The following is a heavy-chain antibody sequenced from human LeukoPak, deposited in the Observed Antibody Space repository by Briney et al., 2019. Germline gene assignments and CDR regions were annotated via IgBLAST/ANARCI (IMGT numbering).Heavy chain of an antibody. Sequence: ASVKVSCKASGYTFTGYYMHWVRQAPGQGLEWMGRINPNSGGTNYAQKFQGRVTMTRDTSISTAYMELSRPRSDDTAVYYCARGYCTNGVCYQTNYYYYYMDVWGKGTTVTVSS. D-gene: IGHD2-8*01. V-gene: IGHV1-2*06. J-gene: IGHJ6*03. CDR1: GYTFTGYY. CDR3: ARGYCTNGVCYQTNYYYYYMDV. CDR2: INPNSGGT.